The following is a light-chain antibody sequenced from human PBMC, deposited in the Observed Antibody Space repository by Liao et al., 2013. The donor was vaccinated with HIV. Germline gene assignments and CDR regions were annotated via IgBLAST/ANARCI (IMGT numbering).Light chain of an antibody. CDR2: QDT. CDR3: QAWDRNTAI. J-gene: IGLJ2*01. CDR1: KLGDKY. V-gene: IGLV3-1*01. Sequence: SYELTQAPSVSVSPGQTARITCSGDKLGDKYVSWYQQKPGRSPMLVVYQDTKRPPGIPERFSGSNSGNTATLTISGTQPTDEADYYCQAWDRNTAIFGGGTKLTVL.